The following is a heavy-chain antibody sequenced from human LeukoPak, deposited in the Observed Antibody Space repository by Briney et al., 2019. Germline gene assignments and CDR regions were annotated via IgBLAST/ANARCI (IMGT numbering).Heavy chain of an antibody. CDR1: GFTFSSYW. CDR3: ARVGGRYSPLGY. D-gene: IGHD3-16*02. J-gene: IGHJ4*02. V-gene: IGHV3-7*01. Sequence: GGSLRLSCAASGFTFSSYWMSCVRQAPGKGLEWLANIKQDGGEKYYVDSVRGRVTISRDNDKNSLFLQMTSLRAEDTAVYYCARVGGRYSPLGYWGQGTLVTVSS. CDR2: IKQDGGEK.